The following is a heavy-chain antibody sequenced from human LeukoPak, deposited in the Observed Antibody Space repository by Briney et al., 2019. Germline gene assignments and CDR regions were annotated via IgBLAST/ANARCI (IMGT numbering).Heavy chain of an antibody. J-gene: IGHJ3*02. V-gene: IGHV4-61*02. D-gene: IGHD6-6*01. CDR3: ARDGYSSSSDAFDI. Sequence: KPSETLSLTCTVSGGSISSGSYYWSWIRQPAGKGLEWIGRIYTSGSTNYNPSLKSRVTISVDTSKNQFSLKLSSVTAADTAVYYCARDGYSSSSDAFDIWGQGTMVTVSS. CDR1: GGSISSGSYY. CDR2: IYTSGST.